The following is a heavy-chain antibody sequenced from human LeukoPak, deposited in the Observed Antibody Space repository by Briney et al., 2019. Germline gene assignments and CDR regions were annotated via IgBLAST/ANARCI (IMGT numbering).Heavy chain of an antibody. J-gene: IGHJ4*02. D-gene: IGHD3-22*01. Sequence: ASVKVSCKASGGTFSSYAISWVRQAPGQGLEWMGGIIPIFGTANYAQKFQGRVTITADKSTSTAYMELSSLRSEDTAVYYCARSCYYDGSGYYPDWGPGTLVTVSS. V-gene: IGHV1-69*06. CDR3: ARSCYYDGSGYYPD. CDR1: GGTFSSYA. CDR2: IIPIFGTA.